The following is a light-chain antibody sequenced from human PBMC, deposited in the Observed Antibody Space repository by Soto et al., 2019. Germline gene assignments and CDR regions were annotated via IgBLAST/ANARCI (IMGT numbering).Light chain of an antibody. CDR1: QSVSRY. CDR3: QQRSNWPIT. V-gene: IGKV3-11*01. Sequence: EIVLTQSPVRLYLSPGERATLSFRASQSVSRYLAWYQQKPDQAPRLLIYDAFNRATGIPARFSGSGSGTDFTLTISSLEPEDFVVYYCQQRSNWPITFGQGTRLEIK. J-gene: IGKJ5*01. CDR2: DAF.